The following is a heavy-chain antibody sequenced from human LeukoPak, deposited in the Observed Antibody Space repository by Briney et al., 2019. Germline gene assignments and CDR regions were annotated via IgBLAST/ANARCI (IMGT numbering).Heavy chain of an antibody. CDR1: GFTFSSYA. Sequence: PGGSLRLSCTASGFTFSSYAMHWVRQAPGKGLEYVSAISSNGGSTYYANSVKGRFTISRDNSKNTLYLQMGSLRAEDMAVYYCARGPPLRYFDWLFHEIDYWGQGTLVTVSS. V-gene: IGHV3-64*01. CDR3: ARGPPLRYFDWLFHEIDY. J-gene: IGHJ4*02. D-gene: IGHD3-9*01. CDR2: ISSNGGST.